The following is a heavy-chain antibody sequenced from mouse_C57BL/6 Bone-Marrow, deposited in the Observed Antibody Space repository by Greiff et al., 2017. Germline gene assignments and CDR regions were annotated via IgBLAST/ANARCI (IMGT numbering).Heavy chain of an antibody. CDR3: ARWKGAWFAY. V-gene: IGHV1-4*01. J-gene: IGHJ3*01. Sequence: VQLQQSGAELARPGASVKMSCKASGYTFTSYTMHWVKQRPGQGLEWIGYINPSSGYTKYNQKFKDKATLTADKSSSTAYMHLSSLTSEDSAVYYCARWKGAWFAYWGQGTLVTVSA. CDR1: GYTFTSYT. CDR2: INPSSGYT.